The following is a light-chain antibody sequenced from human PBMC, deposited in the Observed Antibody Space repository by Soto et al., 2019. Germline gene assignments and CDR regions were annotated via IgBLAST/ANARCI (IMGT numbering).Light chain of an antibody. V-gene: IGKV3-20*01. J-gene: IGKJ1*01. Sequence: EVVLTQSPGTLSLSPGERATLSCRTSRSISSSYLAWYQQKAGQAPRLLIYGASSRANGIPDRFSGSGSGTDFTLTITRLEPEDFAVYYCQHYATSPRTFGQGTKVXVK. CDR1: RSISSSY. CDR2: GAS. CDR3: QHYATSPRT.